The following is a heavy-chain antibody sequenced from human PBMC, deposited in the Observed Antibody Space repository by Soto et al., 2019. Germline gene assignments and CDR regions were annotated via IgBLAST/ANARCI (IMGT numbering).Heavy chain of an antibody. V-gene: IGHV3-30*18. CDR3: AKGPYGQWLAFDY. J-gene: IGHJ4*02. Sequence: QVQLVESGGGVVQPGRSLRLSCAASGFTFSSYGMHWVRQAPGKGLEWVAVISYDGSNKYYADSVKSRFTISRDNSKNPLYLQMNSLRAEDTAVYYCAKGPYGQWLAFDYWGQGTLVTVSS. D-gene: IGHD6-19*01. CDR1: GFTFSSYG. CDR2: ISYDGSNK.